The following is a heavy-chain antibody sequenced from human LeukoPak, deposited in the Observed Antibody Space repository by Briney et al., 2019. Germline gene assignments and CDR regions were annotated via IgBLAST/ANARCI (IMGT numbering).Heavy chain of an antibody. CDR1: CGSISSSSYY. V-gene: IGHV4-39*01. CDR2: IYYSGSN. CDR3: ARPHRGYSYGFDY. J-gene: IGHJ4*02. Sequence: SETLSLSFILSCGSISSSSYYWGWIRQPRGKGLGWVGCIYYSGSNYYNPSLKSRFTISVNMSKKQFSLKVGSVTAADRAVYYCARPHRGYSYGFDYWGQGTLVTVS. D-gene: IGHD5-18*01.